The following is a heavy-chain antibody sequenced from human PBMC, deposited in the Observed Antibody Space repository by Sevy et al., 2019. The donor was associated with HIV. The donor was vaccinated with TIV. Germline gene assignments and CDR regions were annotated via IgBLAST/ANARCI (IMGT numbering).Heavy chain of an antibody. CDR3: ARQVGSSGWEFQH. V-gene: IGHV5-51*01. CDR1: GYSFTSYW. J-gene: IGHJ1*01. CDR2: MYPGDSDT. Sequence: GESLKISCKGSGYSFTSYWIGWVRQMPGKGLEWRGIMYPGDSDTRDSPSFQGQVTISADKSISTAYLQWSSLKASDTAMYYCARQVGSSGWEFQHWGQGTLVTVSS. D-gene: IGHD6-19*01.